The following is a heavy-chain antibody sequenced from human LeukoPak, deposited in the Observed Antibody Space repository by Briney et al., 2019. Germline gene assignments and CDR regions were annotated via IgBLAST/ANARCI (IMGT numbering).Heavy chain of an antibody. CDR3: ARERNGWFDH. D-gene: IGHD1-1*01. Sequence: GGSLRLSCAASGFTVSSNYMSWVRQALGKGLEWVSSISSSSSYIYYADSVKGRFTISRDNAKNSLYLQMNSLRAEDTAVYNCARERNGWFDHWGQGTLVTVSS. J-gene: IGHJ5*02. CDR2: ISSSSSYI. V-gene: IGHV3-21*01. CDR1: GFTVSSNY.